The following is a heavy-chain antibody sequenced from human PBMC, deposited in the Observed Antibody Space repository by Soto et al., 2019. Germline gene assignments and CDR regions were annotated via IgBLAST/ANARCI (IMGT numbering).Heavy chain of an antibody. J-gene: IGHJ5*02. Sequence: QVQLVQSGAEVKKPGSSVKVSCKASGGTFSSYAISWVRQAPGQGLEWMGGIIPIFGTANYAQKFQGRVTITADESTSTAYMELSSLRSEDTAVYYCARDGQGYCSGGSFRGPNWFDPWGQGTLVTVSS. CDR1: GGTFSSYA. CDR3: ARDGQGYCSGGSFRGPNWFDP. D-gene: IGHD2-15*01. V-gene: IGHV1-69*01. CDR2: IIPIFGTA.